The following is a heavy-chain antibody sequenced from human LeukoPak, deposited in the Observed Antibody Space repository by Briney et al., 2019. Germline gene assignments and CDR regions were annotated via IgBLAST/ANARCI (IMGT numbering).Heavy chain of an antibody. V-gene: IGHV3-48*03. D-gene: IGHD6-13*01. CDR1: GFTFSSYE. CDR2: ISSRAGTI. Sequence: GGSLRLSCSASGFTFSSYEMNWVRQAPGKGLEWVSSISSRAGTIYYADSLKGRFTISRDNAKNSLYLQMNSLRAEDTAVYYCARVGALSSSWLLHWGQGTLVTVSS. J-gene: IGHJ4*02. CDR3: ARVGALSSSWLLH.